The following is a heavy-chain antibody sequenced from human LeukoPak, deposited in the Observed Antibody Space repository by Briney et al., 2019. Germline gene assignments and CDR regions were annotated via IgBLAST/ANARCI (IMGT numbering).Heavy chain of an antibody. CDR2: ISSSSSYI. V-gene: IGHV3-21*01. CDR3: ARGGERVGLDY. D-gene: IGHD1-26*01. Sequence: GGSLILFCAASGFIFSSYSMNWVRQAPGKGLEWVSSISSSSSYIYYADSVKGRFTISRDNAKNSLSLQMNSLRAEDTAVYYCARGGERVGLDYWGQGTLVTVSS. J-gene: IGHJ4*01. CDR1: GFIFSSYS.